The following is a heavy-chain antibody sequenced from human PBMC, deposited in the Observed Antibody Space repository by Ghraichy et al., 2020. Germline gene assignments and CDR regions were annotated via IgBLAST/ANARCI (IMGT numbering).Heavy chain of an antibody. CDR1: GGSISNNY. Sequence: SQTLSLTCTVSGGSISNNYWSWIRQPPGKGLGWIGYIYYRGSTNYNPSLKGRVTLSLDTSKNQFSLRLSSVTAAETAVYYCARTNFGGNSGWYFDLWGRGTVVTVSS. J-gene: IGHJ2*01. D-gene: IGHD4-23*01. V-gene: IGHV4-59*01. CDR2: IYYRGST. CDR3: ARTNFGGNSGWYFDL.